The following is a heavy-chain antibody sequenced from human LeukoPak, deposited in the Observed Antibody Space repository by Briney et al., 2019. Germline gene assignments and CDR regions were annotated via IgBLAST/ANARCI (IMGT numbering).Heavy chain of an antibody. V-gene: IGHV4-38-2*02. J-gene: IGHJ4*02. D-gene: IGHD3-10*01. Sequence: SETLSLTCTVSAYSISSGYYWGWIRQPPGKGLEWIGSIYHSGSTYYNPSLKSRVTISVDTSKNQFSLKLSSVTAADTAVYYCASVSMVRGVIITGYFNYWGQGTLVTVSS. CDR2: IYHSGST. CDR1: AYSISSGYY. CDR3: ASVSMVRGVIITGYFNY.